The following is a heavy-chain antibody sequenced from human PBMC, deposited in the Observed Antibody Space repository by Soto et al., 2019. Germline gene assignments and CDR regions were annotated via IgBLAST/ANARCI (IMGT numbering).Heavy chain of an antibody. J-gene: IGHJ2*01. D-gene: IGHD2-15*01. V-gene: IGHV1-18*01. CDR1: GYTFSDYA. CDR3: VRCYCSVGSCYACWHFDL. Sequence: VQLVQSGGEVKKPGASVKVSRQASGYTFSDYAINWVRQATGQGLEWMGWISASTRNTDQAQNFQGRVIMTLDTASNTVYMELRSLRSDDTAVYYCVRCYCSVGSCYACWHFDLSGRGTLVSVSS. CDR2: ISASTRNT.